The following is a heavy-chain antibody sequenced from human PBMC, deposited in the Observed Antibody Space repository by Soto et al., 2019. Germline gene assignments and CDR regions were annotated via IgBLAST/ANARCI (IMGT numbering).Heavy chain of an antibody. Sequence: GASVKVSCKACGYTFTSYGMSWVRQAPGQGLEWMGWISAYNGNTNYAQKLQGRVTMTTDTSTSTAYMELRSLRSDDTAVYYCASYRYFELPYYYYYGMDVWGQGTTVTVSS. V-gene: IGHV1-18*01. CDR3: ASYRYFELPYYYYYGMDV. D-gene: IGHD3-9*01. J-gene: IGHJ6*02. CDR2: ISAYNGNT. CDR1: GYTFTSYG.